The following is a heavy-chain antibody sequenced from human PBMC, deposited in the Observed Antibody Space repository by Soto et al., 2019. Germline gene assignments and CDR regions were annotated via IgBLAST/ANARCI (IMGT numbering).Heavy chain of an antibody. CDR1: GGSISRGGYY. V-gene: IGHV4-31*03. J-gene: IGHJ4*02. D-gene: IGHD6-6*01. CDR3: AGGPLRAGLIAVRHGLDY. CDR2: MFYSGST. Sequence: QVHLQESGPGLVKPSQTLSLTCTVSGGSISRGGYYWNWIRQHPGKGLEWIGYMFYSGSTYYNPPLKSRVTISMDTSKNQFSLNLSSVTAADTALYYCAGGPLRAGLIAVRHGLDYWCQGILVTVS.